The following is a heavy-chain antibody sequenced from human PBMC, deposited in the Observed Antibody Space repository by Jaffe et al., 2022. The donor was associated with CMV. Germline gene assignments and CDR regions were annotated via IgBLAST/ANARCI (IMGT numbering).Heavy chain of an antibody. D-gene: IGHD6-6*01. CDR3: AKDMWRSSPGYFDF. Sequence: EEQLLESGGGLVQPGGSLRLSCAASGFTFSSNAMNWLRQAPGKGLEWVSGISGGGGNTYYADSVKGRFTISRDNSNNTVYLQMSSLRADDTAIYYCAKDMWRSSPGYFDFWGQGTLVTVSS. CDR2: ISGGGGNT. J-gene: IGHJ4*02. V-gene: IGHV3-23*01. CDR1: GFTFSSNA.